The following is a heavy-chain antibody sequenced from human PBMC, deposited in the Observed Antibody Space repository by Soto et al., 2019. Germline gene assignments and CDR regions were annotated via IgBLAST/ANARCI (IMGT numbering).Heavy chain of an antibody. Sequence: SVTVSCKASGGTFSGYTISWVRQAPGQGLEWMGRIIPILGIANYAQKFQGRVTITADKSTSTAYMELSSLRSEDTAVYYCARDLTGYSGSYYGYYDYWGQGTLVTVSS. V-gene: IGHV1-69*04. CDR3: ARDLTGYSGSYYGYYDY. CDR2: IIPILGIA. CDR1: GGTFSGYT. J-gene: IGHJ4*02. D-gene: IGHD1-26*01.